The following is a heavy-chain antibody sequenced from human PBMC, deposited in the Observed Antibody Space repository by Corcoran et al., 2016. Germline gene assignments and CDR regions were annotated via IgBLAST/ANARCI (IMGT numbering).Heavy chain of an antibody. D-gene: IGHD3-16*01. CDR1: GYSISSGYY. J-gene: IGHJ4*02. CDR3: ARAAGGEIVS. V-gene: IGHV4-38-2*02. Sequence: QVQLQESGPGLVKPSETMSLTCTVSGYSISSGYYWGWIRQPPGKGLEWIGSIYHSGSTYYNPSLKSRVTISVDTSKNQFSRKLSSVTAADTAVYYCARAAGGEIVSWGQGTLVTVSS. CDR2: IYHSGST.